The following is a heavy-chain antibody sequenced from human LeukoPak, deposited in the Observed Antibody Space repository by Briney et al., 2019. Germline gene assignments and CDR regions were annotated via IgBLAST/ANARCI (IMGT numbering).Heavy chain of an antibody. CDR2: ISAYNGNT. Sequence: ASVKVSCKASGYTFTTYAMNWVRQAPGQGLEWMGWISAYNGNTNYAQKLQGRVTMTTDTSTSTAYMELRSLRSDDTAVYYCATPKAVAYDAFDIWGQGTMVTVSS. D-gene: IGHD6-19*01. V-gene: IGHV1-18*01. CDR3: ATPKAVAYDAFDI. CDR1: GYTFTTYA. J-gene: IGHJ3*02.